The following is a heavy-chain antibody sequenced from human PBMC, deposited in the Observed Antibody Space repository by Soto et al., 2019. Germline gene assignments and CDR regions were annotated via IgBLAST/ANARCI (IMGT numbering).Heavy chain of an antibody. V-gene: IGHV3-23*01. CDR2: ISGSGGST. CDR3: AKSQGIVGAPTPINFDY. J-gene: IGHJ4*02. CDR1: GFTFSSYA. D-gene: IGHD1-26*01. Sequence: GGSLRLSCAASGFTFSSYAMSWVRQAPGKGLEWVSAISGSGGSTYYADSVKGRFTISRDNSKNTLYLQMNSLRAEDTAVYYCAKSQGIVGAPTPINFDYWGQGTLVTVSS.